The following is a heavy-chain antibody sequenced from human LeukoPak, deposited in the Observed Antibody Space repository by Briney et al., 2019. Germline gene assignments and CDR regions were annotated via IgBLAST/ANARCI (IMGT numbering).Heavy chain of an antibody. CDR3: ARGLIAAAGTGFDP. Sequence: GSLRLSCAASGFTFSSYCMNWVRQAPGKGLEWVSYISSSSSTIYYADSVKGRFTISRDNAKNSLYLQMNSLRAEDTAVYYCARGLIAAAGTGFDPWGQGTLVTVSS. V-gene: IGHV3-48*01. J-gene: IGHJ5*02. CDR1: GFTFSSYC. D-gene: IGHD6-13*01. CDR2: ISSSSSTI.